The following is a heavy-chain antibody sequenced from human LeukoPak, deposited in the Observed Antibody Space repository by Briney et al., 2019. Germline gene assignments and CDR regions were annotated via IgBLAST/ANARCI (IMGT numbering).Heavy chain of an antibody. Sequence: GGALRLSCVVSGVTFSSYSMNWGREAPGKGVEWGSDISSSSGTINYADSVKGGFTISGENARNSQYMQMNSLRAEESAVYYCARDHKYAFDYWGQGTLVTVSS. CDR1: GVTFSSYS. D-gene: IGHD2-8*01. V-gene: IGHV3-48*01. CDR2: ISSSSGTI. CDR3: ARDHKYAFDY. J-gene: IGHJ4*02.